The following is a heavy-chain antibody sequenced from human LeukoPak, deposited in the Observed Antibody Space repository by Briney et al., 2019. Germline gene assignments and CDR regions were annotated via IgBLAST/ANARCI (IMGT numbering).Heavy chain of an antibody. Sequence: GGSLRLSCAASGFPFRDYWMSWMRQAPGKGLGWVANIKYDGNEEYYVDSVKGRFTISRDNAKNSLYLQLNSLRLEDTAVYYCRSGGAAPGSFDNWGQGTLVTVSP. D-gene: IGHD4-23*01. CDR2: IKYDGNEE. V-gene: IGHV3-7*01. CDR1: GFPFRDYW. J-gene: IGHJ4*02. CDR3: RSGGAAPGSFDN.